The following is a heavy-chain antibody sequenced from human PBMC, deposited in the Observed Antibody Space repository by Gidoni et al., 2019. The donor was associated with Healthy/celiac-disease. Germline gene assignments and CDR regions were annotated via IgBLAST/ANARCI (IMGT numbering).Heavy chain of an antibody. Sequence: QVQLVQSGAEVKKPGASVKVSCKASGYTFTSYYMHWVRQAPGQGLEWMGIINPSGGSTSYAQKFQGRVTMTRDTSTSTVYMELSSLRSEDTAVYYCARDYYGSGSYYHEGLLYYYMDVWGKGTTVTVSS. CDR3: ARDYYGSGSYYHEGLLYYYMDV. CDR2: INPSGGST. J-gene: IGHJ6*03. CDR1: GYTFTSYY. V-gene: IGHV1-46*01. D-gene: IGHD3-10*01.